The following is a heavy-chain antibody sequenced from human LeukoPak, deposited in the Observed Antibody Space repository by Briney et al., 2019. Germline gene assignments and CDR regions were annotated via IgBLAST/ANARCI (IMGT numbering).Heavy chain of an antibody. D-gene: IGHD2-2*01. V-gene: IGHV3-43*02. CDR1: GFTFDDYA. CDR3: AKSQGYCSSTSCRPYSSSWPFNY. CDR2: ISGDGGST. J-gene: IGHJ4*02. Sequence: PGGSLRLSCAASGFTFDDYAMHWVRQAPGKVLEWVSLISGDGGSTYYADSVKGRFTISRDNSKNSLYLQMNSLRIEDTALYYCAKSQGYCSSTSCRPYSSSWPFNYWGQGTLVTVSS.